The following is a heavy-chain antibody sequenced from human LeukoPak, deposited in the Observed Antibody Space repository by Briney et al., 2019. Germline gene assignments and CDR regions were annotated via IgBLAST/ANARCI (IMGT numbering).Heavy chain of an antibody. J-gene: IGHJ4*02. CDR3: ARGRDDYGY. CDR2: IYTSGST. D-gene: IGHD4-17*01. CDR1: GGSISGDY. Sequence: PSVTLSYTCTDTGGSISGDYWSWIRQNPGKGLEWIGRIYTSGSTNYNPSLKSRVTMSVDTSKNQFSLKLSSVTAADTAVYYCARGRDDYGYWGQGTLVTVSS. V-gene: IGHV4-4*07.